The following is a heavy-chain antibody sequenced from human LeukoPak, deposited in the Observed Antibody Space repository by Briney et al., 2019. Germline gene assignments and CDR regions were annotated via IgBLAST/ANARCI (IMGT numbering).Heavy chain of an antibody. D-gene: IGHD6-19*01. CDR3: ARGHIAVAGFDY. Sequence: PSETLSLTCTVSGGSISSYYWSWIRQPPGKGLEGIGYIYYSGSTNYNPSLKSRVTISVDTSKNQFSLKLSSVTAADTAAYYCARGHIAVAGFDYWGQGTLVTVSS. V-gene: IGHV4-59*01. CDR2: IYYSGST. CDR1: GGSISSYY. J-gene: IGHJ4*02.